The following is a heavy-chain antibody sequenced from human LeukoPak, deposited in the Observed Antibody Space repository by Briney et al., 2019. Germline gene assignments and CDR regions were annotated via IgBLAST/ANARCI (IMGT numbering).Heavy chain of an antibody. CDR1: GFSLSTSGMC. CDR3: ARIVATTGLYYFDY. Sequence: SGPALVKPTQTLTLTCTFSGFSLSTSGMCVSWIRQPPGKALEWLARLDWDDDKYYSTSPKTRLTISKDTSKNQVVLTMTNMDPVDTATYYCARIVATTGLYYFDYWGQGTLVTVSS. V-gene: IGHV2-70*11. J-gene: IGHJ4*02. D-gene: IGHD5-12*01. CDR2: LDWDDDK.